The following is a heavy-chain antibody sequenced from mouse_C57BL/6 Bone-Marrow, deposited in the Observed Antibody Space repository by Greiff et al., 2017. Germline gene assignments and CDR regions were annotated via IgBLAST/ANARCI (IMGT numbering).Heavy chain of an antibody. D-gene: IGHD1-1*01. J-gene: IGHJ1*03. V-gene: IGHV1-47*01. CDR2: FHPYNDDT. CDR3: ASEYYYGSSYRYFDV. Sequence: VQLQQSGAELVKPGASVKMSCKASGYTFTTYPIEWMKQNHGKSLEWIGNFHPYNDDTKYNEKFKGKATLTVEKSSSTVYLELSRLTSDDSAVYYCASEYYYGSSYRYFDVWGTGTTVTVSS. CDR1: GYTFTTYP.